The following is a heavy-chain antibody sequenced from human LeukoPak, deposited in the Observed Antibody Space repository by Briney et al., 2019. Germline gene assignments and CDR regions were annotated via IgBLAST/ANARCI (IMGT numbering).Heavy chain of an antibody. CDR3: ARLVGTAVAGD. D-gene: IGHD6-19*01. Sequence: ASVKVSCKASGYTFTGYYIYWVRQAPGQGLEWMGWISPNSGGTNYAQKFQGRVTMTRDTSMSTAYMELSSLKSDDTAVYYCARLVGTAVAGDWGQGTLVTVSS. J-gene: IGHJ4*02. CDR1: GYTFTGYY. CDR2: ISPNSGGT. V-gene: IGHV1-2*02.